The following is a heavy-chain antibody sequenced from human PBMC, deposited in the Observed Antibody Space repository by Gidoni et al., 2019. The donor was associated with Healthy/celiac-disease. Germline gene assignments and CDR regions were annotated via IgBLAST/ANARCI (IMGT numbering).Heavy chain of an antibody. J-gene: IGHJ2*01. CDR2: IYSGGST. CDR3: ARDRRRYFDL. Sequence: EVQLVESGGGLVKPGGSLRLSCAAYGFTVSSNYMSWVRQAPGKGLEWVSVIYSGGSTYYADSVKGRFTISRDNSKNTLYLQMNSLRSEDTAVYYCARDRRRYFDLWGRGTLVTVSS. CDR1: GFTVSSNY. V-gene: IGHV3-66*01.